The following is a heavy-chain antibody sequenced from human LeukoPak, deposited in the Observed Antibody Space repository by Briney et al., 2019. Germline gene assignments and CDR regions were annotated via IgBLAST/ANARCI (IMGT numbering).Heavy chain of an antibody. CDR2: ISGSGGST. CDR1: GFTFSNYA. V-gene: IGHV3-23*01. D-gene: IGHD2-2*01. Sequence: GGSLRLSCAASGFTFSNYAMSWVRQAPGKGLEWVSAISGSGGSTYYADSVKGRFTISRDNSKNTLYLQMNSLRAEDTAVYYCANRHIERVVLRSYYMDVWGKGTTVTVSS. J-gene: IGHJ6*03. CDR3: ANRHIERVVLRSYYMDV.